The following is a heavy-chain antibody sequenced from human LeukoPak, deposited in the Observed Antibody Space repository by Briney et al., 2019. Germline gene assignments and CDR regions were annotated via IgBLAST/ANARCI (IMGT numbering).Heavy chain of an antibody. V-gene: IGHV4-39*01. CDR1: GGSISSSNSY. CDR2: LYYGGNS. CDR3: VIMAGY. J-gene: IGHJ4*02. D-gene: IGHD2-8*01. Sequence: SETLSLTCTVSGGSISSSNSYRGWIRQPPGKGLEWIGSLYYGGNSYYNPSLKSRFTISADTPKNQLSLKLTSVTAADMAGYYCVIMAGYWAQGVLVTVSS.